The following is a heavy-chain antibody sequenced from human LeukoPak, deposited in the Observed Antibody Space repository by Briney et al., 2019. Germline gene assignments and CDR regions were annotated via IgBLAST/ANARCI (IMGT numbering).Heavy chain of an antibody. Sequence: GGSLRLSCAASGFTFSGYGMHWVRQAPGKGLVWVSRINSVGSSTSYADSVKGRFTISRDNAKNTLYLQMNSLRAEDTAVYYCARERTSGWDAFDFWGQGTLVTVSS. CDR1: GFTFSGYG. CDR2: INSVGSST. V-gene: IGHV3-74*01. D-gene: IGHD6-19*01. J-gene: IGHJ4*02. CDR3: ARERTSGWDAFDF.